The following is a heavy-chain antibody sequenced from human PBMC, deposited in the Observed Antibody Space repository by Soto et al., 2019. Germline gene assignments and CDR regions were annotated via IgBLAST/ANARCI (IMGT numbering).Heavy chain of an antibody. CDR2: IYYSGST. V-gene: IGHV4-59*08. J-gene: IGHJ2*01. D-gene: IGHD3-22*01. Sequence: SQTLSLTCTVSGGSISSYYWSWIRQPPGKGLEWIGYIYYSGSTNYNPSLKSRVTISVDTSKNQFSLKLSSVTAADTAVYYCARHPPMPYDSSGYYYWYFDLWGRGTLVTVSS. CDR1: GGSISSYY. CDR3: ARHPPMPYDSSGYYYWYFDL.